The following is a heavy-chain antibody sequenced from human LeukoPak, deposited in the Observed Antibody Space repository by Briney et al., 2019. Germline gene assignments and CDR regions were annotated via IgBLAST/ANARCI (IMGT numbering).Heavy chain of an antibody. V-gene: IGHV3-23*01. CDR2: LSGSGITT. D-gene: IGHD6-19*01. Sequence: GGSLRLSCAASGFTFSNSAMSWVRQAPGKGLEWVSTLSGSGITTYYADSVKGRFTISRDNSKNTLYLQINTLRAEGSALYYCAKGIYSSGWSYFDYWGHGTLVTVSS. CDR1: GFTFSNSA. CDR3: AKGIYSSGWSYFDY. J-gene: IGHJ4*01.